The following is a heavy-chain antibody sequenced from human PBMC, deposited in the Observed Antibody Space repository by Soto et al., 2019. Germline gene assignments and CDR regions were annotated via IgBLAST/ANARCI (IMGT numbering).Heavy chain of an antibody. V-gene: IGHV1-69*08. CDR2: IIPILGIA. Sequence: QVQLVQSGAEVKKPGSSVKVSCKASGGTFSSYTISWVRQAPGQGLEWMGRIIPILGIANYAQKFQGRVRITADKSTSRAYRELGSLSSEETAVYYCGGEEKTYFYDSSGYLWYFDLWGRGTLVTVSS. D-gene: IGHD3-22*01. CDR1: GGTFSSYT. J-gene: IGHJ2*01. CDR3: GGEEKTYFYDSSGYLWYFDL.